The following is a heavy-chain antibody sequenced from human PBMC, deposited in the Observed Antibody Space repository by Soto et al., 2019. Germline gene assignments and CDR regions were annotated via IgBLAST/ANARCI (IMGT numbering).Heavy chain of an antibody. V-gene: IGHV1-69*13. CDR2: IIPIFGTA. D-gene: IGHD3-22*01. CDR3: ARDTHYYDSSGPIPVGAFDI. Sequence: RASVKVSCKASGGTFSSYAISWVRQAPGQGLEWMGGIIPIFGTANYAQKFQGRVTITADESTSTAYMELSSLRSEDTAVYYCARDTHYYDSSGPIPVGAFDIWGQGTMVTVSS. CDR1: GGTFSSYA. J-gene: IGHJ3*02.